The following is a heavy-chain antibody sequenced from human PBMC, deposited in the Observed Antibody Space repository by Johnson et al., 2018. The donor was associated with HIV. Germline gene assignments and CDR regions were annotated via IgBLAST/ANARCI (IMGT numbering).Heavy chain of an antibody. V-gene: IGHV3-66*01. CDR3: ARGLVGWGSTVDSYAFDL. D-gene: IGHD1-26*01. CDR2: IYSGGST. J-gene: IGHJ3*01. Sequence: VQLVESGGGLVKPGGSLRLSCAASGFTFSNAWMSWVRQAPGKGLEWVSFIYSGGSTYYADSVKVRFTISRDNSKNTLYLQMNSLRAEDTAVYYCARGLVGWGSTVDSYAFDLWGQGTMVTVSS. CDR1: GFTFSNAW.